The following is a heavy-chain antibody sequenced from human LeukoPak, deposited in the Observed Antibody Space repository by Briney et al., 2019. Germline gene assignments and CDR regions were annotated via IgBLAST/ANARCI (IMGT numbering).Heavy chain of an antibody. Sequence: ASVKVSCKASGYTFISYDINWVRQATGQGLEWMGWMNPNSGNTGYAQRFQGRVTMTRSTSISTAYMELSSLRSEDTAVYYCARVMDDSSGYRPCGYWGQGTLVTVSS. V-gene: IGHV1-8*01. CDR1: GYTFISYD. D-gene: IGHD3-22*01. CDR3: ARVMDDSSGYRPCGY. CDR2: MNPNSGNT. J-gene: IGHJ4*02.